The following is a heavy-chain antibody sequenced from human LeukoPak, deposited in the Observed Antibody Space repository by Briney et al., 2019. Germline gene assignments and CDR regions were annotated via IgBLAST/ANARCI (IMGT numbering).Heavy chain of an antibody. J-gene: IGHJ6*03. CDR1: GFTFNNYG. CDR2: IRYNGNNQ. D-gene: IGHD3-10*01. V-gene: IGHV3-30*02. Sequence: GGSLRLSCAASGFTFNNYGMHWVRPAPGKGLEWVAFIRYNGNNQYYADSVKGRFTISRDNSENTLYLQMNSLKGDDTAVYYCAKDSAFYYIDVWGKGTTVIISS. CDR3: AKDSAFYYIDV.